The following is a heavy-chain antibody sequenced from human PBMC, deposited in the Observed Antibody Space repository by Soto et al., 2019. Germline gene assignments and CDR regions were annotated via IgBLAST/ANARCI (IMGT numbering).Heavy chain of an antibody. Sequence: SETLSLTCTVSGGSVSSGSYYWSWIRQPPGKGLEWIGYIYYSGSTNYNPSLKSRVTISVDTSKNQFSLKLSSVTAADTAVYYCAREATVVPPAYYYYYGMDVWGQGTTVTVSS. D-gene: IGHD2-2*01. CDR1: GGSVSSGSYY. J-gene: IGHJ6*02. CDR3: AREATVVPPAYYYYYGMDV. CDR2: IYYSGST. V-gene: IGHV4-61*01.